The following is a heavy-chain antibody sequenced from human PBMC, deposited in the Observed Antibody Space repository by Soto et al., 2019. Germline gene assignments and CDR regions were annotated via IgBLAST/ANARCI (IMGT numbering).Heavy chain of an antibody. Sequence: SETLSLTCAVSGGSISTTSLYWSWVRQPPGKGLQWLGTVFHTGSAYYNPSLRSRVATSVDTSKNHFSLELTSVTASDTAVYSCPRHTALKPGFDYWGQGMLLTVS. J-gene: IGHJ4*02. CDR1: GGSISTTSLY. CDR3: PRHTALKPGFDY. V-gene: IGHV4-39*01. CDR2: VFHTGSA. D-gene: IGHD2-21*02.